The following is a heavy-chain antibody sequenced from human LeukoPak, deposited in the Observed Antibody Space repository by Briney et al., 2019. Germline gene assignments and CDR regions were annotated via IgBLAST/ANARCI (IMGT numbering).Heavy chain of an antibody. CDR2: IIPIFGTA. CDR3: ARAAKFKGYSYGQYYFDY. Sequence: GASVKVSCKASGGTFSSYAISWVRQAPGQGLEWMGGIIPIFGTANYAQKFQGRVTITADESTSTAYMELSSLRSEDTAVYYCARAAKFKGYSYGQYYFDYWGQGTLVTVSS. D-gene: IGHD5-18*01. V-gene: IGHV1-69*13. CDR1: GGTFSSYA. J-gene: IGHJ4*02.